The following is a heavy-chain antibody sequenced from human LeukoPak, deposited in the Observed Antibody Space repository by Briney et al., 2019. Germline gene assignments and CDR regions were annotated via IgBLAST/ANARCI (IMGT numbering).Heavy chain of an antibody. J-gene: IGHJ5*02. Sequence: SDTLSLTCTVSGDSITKDFYCWAWIRQPPGNGLKWFGTIYNSANTYYNPPLESRLARSVDTSKAQITRTRTAVAAADTAVYYCVRDHIEGVNPNNWSDPWGKETLVTVSS. CDR2: IYNSANT. CDR3: VRDHIEGVNPNNWSDP. CDR1: GDSITKDFYC. V-gene: IGHV4-39*06. D-gene: IGHD3-10*01.